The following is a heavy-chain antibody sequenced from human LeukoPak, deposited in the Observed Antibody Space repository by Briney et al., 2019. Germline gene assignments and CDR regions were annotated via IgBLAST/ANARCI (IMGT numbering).Heavy chain of an antibody. CDR2: IYDTGST. CDR3: AILLGSGSDFDY. CDR1: GGSTCAQY. Sequence: ETLSLTCTVSGGSTCAQYWSWLGESPGQRLRGMGYIYDTGSTNYNPSLKSRVIISLDTYKTQLSLKLGSVTAADTAVYYCAILLGSGSDFDYWGQGTLVTVSS. V-gene: IGHV4-59*11. J-gene: IGHJ4*02. D-gene: IGHD3-22*01.